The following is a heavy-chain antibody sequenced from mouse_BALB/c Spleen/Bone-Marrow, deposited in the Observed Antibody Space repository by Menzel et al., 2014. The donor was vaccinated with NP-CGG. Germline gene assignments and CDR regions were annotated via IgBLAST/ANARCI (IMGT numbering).Heavy chain of an antibody. J-gene: IGHJ2*01. CDR3: ARQDRVYYFDY. Sequence: EVMLVESGGGLVKPGGSLKLSCTASGFTFTSYAMSWVRQTPEKRLEWVATISSAGIHTYYVDTVKGRFTISRDNAKNTLFLHMSSLRSEDTAMYYCARQDRVYYFDYRGQGTTLTVSS. CDR2: ISSAGIHT. V-gene: IGHV5-9-3*01. CDR1: GFTFTSYA.